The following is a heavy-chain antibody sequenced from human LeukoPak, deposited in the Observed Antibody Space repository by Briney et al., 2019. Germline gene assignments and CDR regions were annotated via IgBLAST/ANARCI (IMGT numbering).Heavy chain of an antibody. CDR3: AKLEITMVRGGLIDY. Sequence: GGSLRLSCAASGFTFSSYAMSWVRQAPGKGLEWVSGISGSGGSTYYAESVKGRFTSSRDNSKNTLYLQMNSLRAEDTAVYYCAKLEITMVRGGLIDYWGQGTLVAVSS. CDR1: GFTFSSYA. D-gene: IGHD3-10*01. CDR2: ISGSGGST. J-gene: IGHJ4*02. V-gene: IGHV3-23*01.